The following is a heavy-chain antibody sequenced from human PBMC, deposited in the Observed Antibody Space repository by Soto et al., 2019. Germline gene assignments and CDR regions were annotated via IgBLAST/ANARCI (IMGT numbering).Heavy chain of an antibody. V-gene: IGHV4-39*01. CDR1: GGSILDSTYY. CDR3: ARQASGYYYGGFDP. J-gene: IGHJ5*02. D-gene: IGHD3-22*01. Sequence: PSETLSLTCTVSGGSILDSTYYWAWIRQSPGKGLEWIGTIFYSGGTFYPPSLKSRVTISVDTSNNQCSLKLSSVTAADTAVYYFARQASGYYYGGFDPWGQGTLVTVSS. CDR2: IFYSGGT.